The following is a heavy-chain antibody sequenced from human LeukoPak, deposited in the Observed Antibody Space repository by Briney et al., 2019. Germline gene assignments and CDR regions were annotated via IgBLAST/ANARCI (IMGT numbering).Heavy chain of an antibody. J-gene: IGHJ3*02. Sequence: ASVTVSCKASGYTFNSYGIGWVRQAPRQGLEGMGWITAGNGNTNYAQKVHGRVTMTTDTSMSTAYMELRSLRSDDTAVYFCARDLARGYSYGYNAFDIWGQGTMVTVSS. CDR3: ARDLARGYSYGYNAFDI. CDR2: ITAGNGNT. V-gene: IGHV1-18*01. D-gene: IGHD5-18*01. CDR1: GYTFNSYG.